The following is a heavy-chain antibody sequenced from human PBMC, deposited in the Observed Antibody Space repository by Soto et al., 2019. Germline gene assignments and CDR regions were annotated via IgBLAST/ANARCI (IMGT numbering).Heavy chain of an antibody. Sequence: SETLSLTCAVYGGSFSGYYWSWIRQPPGKGLEWIGEINHSGSTNYNPSLKSRVTISVDTSKNQFSLKLSSVTAADTAVYYCARAHSSSFDYWGQGTLVTVSS. J-gene: IGHJ4*02. CDR1: GGSFSGYY. D-gene: IGHD6-13*01. CDR2: INHSGST. CDR3: ARAHSSSFDY. V-gene: IGHV4-34*01.